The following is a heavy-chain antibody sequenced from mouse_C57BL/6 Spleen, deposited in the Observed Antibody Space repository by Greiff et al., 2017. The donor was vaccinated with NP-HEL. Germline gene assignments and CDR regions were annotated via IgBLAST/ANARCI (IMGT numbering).Heavy chain of an antibody. D-gene: IGHD2-4*01. CDR2: IYPGSGNT. Sequence: QVQLQQSGAELVRPGASVKLSCKASGYTFTDYYINWVKQRPGQGLEWIARIYPGSGNTYYNEKFKGKATLTAEKSSSTAYMQLSSLTSEDSAVYFCAREDYDYDLYWYFDVWGTGTTVTVSS. CDR3: AREDYDYDLYWYFDV. J-gene: IGHJ1*03. V-gene: IGHV1-76*01. CDR1: GYTFTDYY.